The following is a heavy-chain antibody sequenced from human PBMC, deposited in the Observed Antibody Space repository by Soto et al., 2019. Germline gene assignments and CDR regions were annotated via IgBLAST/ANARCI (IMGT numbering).Heavy chain of an antibody. CDR3: ARNMHQRAYYDYGMGV. V-gene: IGHV1-2*02. Sequence: QGLEWMGWSNPNSGGTNYAMKFQGRVTMTRDTSISTAYMELSRLRSDDTAVYFCARNMHQRAYYDYGMGVCGQRPTVSVSS. CDR2: SNPNSGGT. D-gene: IGHD2-2*01. J-gene: IGHJ6*01.